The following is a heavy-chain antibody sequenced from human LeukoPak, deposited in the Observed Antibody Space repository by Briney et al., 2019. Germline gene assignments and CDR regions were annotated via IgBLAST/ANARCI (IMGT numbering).Heavy chain of an antibody. D-gene: IGHD3-16*02. V-gene: IGHV4-59*01. J-gene: IGHJ6*03. CDR2: IYYSGST. CDR3: ARGWGYYDYVWGSYRYPYYYMDV. Sequence: SETLSLTCTVSGGSISSYYWSWIRQPPGKGLERIGYIYYSGSTNYNPSLKSRVTISVDTSKNQFSLKLSSVTAADTAVYYCARGWGYYDYVWGSYRYPYYYMDVWGKGTTVTISS. CDR1: GGSISSYY.